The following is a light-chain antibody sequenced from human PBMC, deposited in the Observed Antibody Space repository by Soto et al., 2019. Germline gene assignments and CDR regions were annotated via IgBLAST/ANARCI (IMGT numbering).Light chain of an antibody. CDR1: QSVGSRF. J-gene: IGKJ1*01. Sequence: ESVLTQSRTTLSLSPGPRATLRCRASQSVGSRFLAWYQQKPGQAPRLXLSGTFSRATGIPDRFSGSGSATDFTLTISRLEPEDFAVYYCQQYGSSPRWTFGQGTKVDIK. CDR3: QQYGSSPRWT. CDR2: GTF. V-gene: IGKV3-20*01.